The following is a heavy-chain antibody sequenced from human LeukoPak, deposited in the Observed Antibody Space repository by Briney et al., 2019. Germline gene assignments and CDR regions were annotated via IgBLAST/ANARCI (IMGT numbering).Heavy chain of an antibody. CDR3: ARHLAYYDILTGLRPNWSDP. J-gene: IGHJ5*02. D-gene: IGHD3-9*01. Sequence: SETLSLTCTVSGGSISSYYWSWIRQPPGKGLEWIGYIYYSGSTNYNPSLKSRVTISVDTSKNQFSLKLSSVTAADTAVYYCARHLAYYDILTGLRPNWSDPWGQGTLVTVSS. V-gene: IGHV4-59*08. CDR2: IYYSGST. CDR1: GGSISSYY.